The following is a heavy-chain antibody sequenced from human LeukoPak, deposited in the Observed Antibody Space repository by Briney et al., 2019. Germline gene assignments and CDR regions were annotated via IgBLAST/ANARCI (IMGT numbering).Heavy chain of an antibody. D-gene: IGHD4-17*01. J-gene: IGHJ4*02. CDR1: GFTFSSYG. V-gene: IGHV3-30*03. CDR2: ISYDGSNK. Sequence: GGSLRLSCAASGFTFSSYGMHWVRQAPGKGLEWVAVISYDGSNKYYADSVKGRFTISRDNSKNTLYLQMNSLRAEDTAVYYCARGVLRMTTVTPFDYWGQGTLVTVSS. CDR3: ARGVLRMTTVTPFDY.